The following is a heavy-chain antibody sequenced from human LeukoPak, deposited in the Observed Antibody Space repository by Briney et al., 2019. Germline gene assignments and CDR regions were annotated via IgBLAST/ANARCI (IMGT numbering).Heavy chain of an antibody. Sequence: GGSLRLSCAASGFTFSSYAMTWVRQAPGKGLQWVSAISGSGGGTYYADSVKGRFTISRDNSKNTLYLQMNSLRAEDTAVYYCARDTYGTPEYWGQGTLVTVSS. CDR3: ARDTYGTPEY. CDR2: ISGSGGGT. J-gene: IGHJ4*02. CDR1: GFTFSSYA. V-gene: IGHV3-23*01. D-gene: IGHD3-10*01.